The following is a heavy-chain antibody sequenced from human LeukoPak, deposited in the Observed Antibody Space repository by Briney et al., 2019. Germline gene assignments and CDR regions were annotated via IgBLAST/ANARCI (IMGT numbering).Heavy chain of an antibody. D-gene: IGHD5-18*01. CDR3: ARDLSGVTGYTYGRGIDY. CDR1: GFTLSTHY. V-gene: IGHV3-7*01. J-gene: IGHJ4*02. Sequence: GGSLRLSCAASGFTLSTHYMTWVRQAPGKGLEWVANINQDGSEKYYVDSVKGRFTISRDNVKNSLYLQMNSLRAEDTAVYYCARDLSGVTGYTYGRGIDYWGQGTLVTVSS. CDR2: INQDGSEK.